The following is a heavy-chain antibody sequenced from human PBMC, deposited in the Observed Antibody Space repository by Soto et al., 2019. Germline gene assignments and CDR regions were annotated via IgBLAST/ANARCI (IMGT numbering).Heavy chain of an antibody. D-gene: IGHD4-17*01. J-gene: IGHJ6*02. Sequence: SGPTLVNPTETLTLTCTVSGFSLSSGRMGVSWIRQPPGKPLEWLAHFFSDVERSYSASMQSRLTLSTDISGSQVVLTMTNMDPVDTATYYCARMDGDFNYYALDVWGQGTTVTVSS. CDR3: ARMDGDFNYYALDV. V-gene: IGHV2-26*01. CDR1: GFSLSSGRMG. CDR2: FFSDVER.